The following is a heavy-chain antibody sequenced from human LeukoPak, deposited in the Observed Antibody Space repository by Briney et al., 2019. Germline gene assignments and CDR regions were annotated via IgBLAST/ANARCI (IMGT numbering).Heavy chain of an antibody. Sequence: GGSLRLSCAASGFTFSSYAMSWVRQAPGKGLEWVSAISGSGGSTYYADSVKGRFTISRDNSKNTLYLQMNSLRAEDTAVYYCAKKGGSGSSRGYFDYWGQGTLVTVSS. CDR2: ISGSGGST. D-gene: IGHD3-10*01. V-gene: IGHV3-23*01. J-gene: IGHJ4*02. CDR1: GFTFSSYA. CDR3: AKKGGSGSSRGYFDY.